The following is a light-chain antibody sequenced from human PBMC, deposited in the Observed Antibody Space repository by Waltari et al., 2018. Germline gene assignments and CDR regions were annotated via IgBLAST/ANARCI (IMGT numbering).Light chain of an antibody. J-gene: IGLJ2*01. CDR1: GSNIGAGYD. CDR3: QSYDTSLSVV. CDR2: GVN. Sequence: QSVLTQPPSVSGAPGQRVTISCTGTGSNIGAGYDTHWSQQLPGKAPRLLIYGVNNRPLGGPDRFFGPQSGTSASLAIIGLQAEDEGDYYCQSYDTSLSVVFGGGTKLTVL. V-gene: IGLV1-40*01.